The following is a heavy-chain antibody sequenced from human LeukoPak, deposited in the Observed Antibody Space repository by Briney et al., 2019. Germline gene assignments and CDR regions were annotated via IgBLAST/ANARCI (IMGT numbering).Heavy chain of an antibody. CDR3: ARDPARWGYYDSSGYFDY. J-gene: IGHJ4*02. D-gene: IGHD3-22*01. V-gene: IGHV1-18*01. Sequence: ASVKVSCKASGGTFSSYGISWVRQAPGQGLEWMGWISAYNGNTNYAQKLQGRVTMTTDTSTSTAYMELRSLRSDDTAVYYCARDPARWGYYDSSGYFDYWGQGTLVTVSS. CDR2: ISAYNGNT. CDR1: GGTFSSYG.